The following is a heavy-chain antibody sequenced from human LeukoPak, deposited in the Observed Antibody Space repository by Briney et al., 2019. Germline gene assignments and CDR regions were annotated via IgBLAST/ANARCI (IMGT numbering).Heavy chain of an antibody. CDR3: AKDGYSSIPGFHFEY. V-gene: IGHV3-23*01. Sequence: GGSLRLSCAASGFTFSSYAMSWVRPAPGKGLEWVSGISGSGDNTYYADSVKGRFTISRDNSKKTLYLHLNSLRVEDAAVYYCAKDGYSSIPGFHFEYWGQGTPVTVSS. CDR1: GFTFSSYA. D-gene: IGHD6-13*01. J-gene: IGHJ4*02. CDR2: ISGSGDNT.